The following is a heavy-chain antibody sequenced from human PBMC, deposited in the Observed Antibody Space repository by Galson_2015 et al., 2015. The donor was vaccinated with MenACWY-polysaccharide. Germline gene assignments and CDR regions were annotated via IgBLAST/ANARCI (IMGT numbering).Heavy chain of an antibody. CDR2: MNPNSGNT. J-gene: IGHJ4*02. D-gene: IGHD6-19*01. CDR3: ARGRRDTAVAAPAAVLLDY. Sequence: SCKASGSTFSSYDINWVRQATGQRLEWMGWMNPNSGNTGYAQKFQGRVTMTRNTSISTAYMELSSLTSEDTAVYYCARGRRDTAVAAPAAVLLDYWGQGILVTVSS. CDR1: GSTFSSYD. V-gene: IGHV1-8*01.